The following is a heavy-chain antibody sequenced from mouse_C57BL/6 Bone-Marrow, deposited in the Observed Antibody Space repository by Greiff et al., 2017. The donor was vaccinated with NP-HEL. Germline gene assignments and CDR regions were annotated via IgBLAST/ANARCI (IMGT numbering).Heavy chain of an antibody. Sequence: QVHVKQPGAELVKPGASVKLSCKASGYTFTSYWMHWVKQRPGQGLEWIGMIHPNSGSTNYNEKFKSKATMTVDKSSSTAYMQLSSLTSEDSAVYYCARGITTVPYFDYWGQGTTLTVSA. CDR2: IHPNSGST. V-gene: IGHV1-64*01. CDR1: GYTFTSYW. D-gene: IGHD1-1*01. CDR3: ARGITTVPYFDY. J-gene: IGHJ2*01.